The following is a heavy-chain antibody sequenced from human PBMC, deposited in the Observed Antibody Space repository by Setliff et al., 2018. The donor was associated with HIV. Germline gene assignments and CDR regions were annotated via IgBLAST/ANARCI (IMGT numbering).Heavy chain of an antibody. CDR1: GGSISSGGYY. J-gene: IGHJ6*02. CDR3: VRERRRSPLSYGLDV. CDR2: IYYNGRT. V-gene: IGHV4-31*03. Sequence: SETLSLTCTVSGGSISSGGYYWSWIRQHPGKGLEWIGYIYYNGRTLFNPALGTRLNMSVDTPENQFSLHLNSVTAADTAVYYCVRERRRSPLSYGLDVWGQGTTVTVSS.